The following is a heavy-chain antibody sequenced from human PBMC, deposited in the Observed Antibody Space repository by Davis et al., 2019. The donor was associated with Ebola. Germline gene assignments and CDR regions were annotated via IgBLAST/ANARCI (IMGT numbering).Heavy chain of an antibody. CDR3: ASLRRTITGMDDGFDI. J-gene: IGHJ3*02. V-gene: IGHV5-51*01. CDR2: IYTGDSDT. CDR1: GNSFTSHW. D-gene: IGHD2-8*02. Sequence: GESLKISCKDSGNSFTSHWIGWVRQMPGKGLDWMGIIYTGDSDTRYSPSFRGQAIISADKSMKTAFLQWTSLKASDSGMYYCASLRRTITGMDDGFDIWGQGTMVTVSS.